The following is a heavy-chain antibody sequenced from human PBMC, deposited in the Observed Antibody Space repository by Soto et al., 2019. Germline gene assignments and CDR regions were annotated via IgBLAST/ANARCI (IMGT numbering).Heavy chain of an antibody. CDR3: AKDPIPRWLEDGPPRYYFDY. J-gene: IGHJ4*02. Sequence: GGSLRLSCAASGFTFSSYGMHWVRQAPGKGLEWVAVISYDGSNKYYADSVKGRFTISRDNSKNTLYLQMNSLRAEDTAVYYCAKDPIPRWLEDGPPRYYFDYWGQGTLVTVSS. CDR2: ISYDGSNK. V-gene: IGHV3-30*18. D-gene: IGHD2-2*02. CDR1: GFTFSSYG.